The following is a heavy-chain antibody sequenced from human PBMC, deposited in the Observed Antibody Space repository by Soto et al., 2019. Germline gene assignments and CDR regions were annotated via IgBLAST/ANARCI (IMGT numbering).Heavy chain of an antibody. CDR3: ARLRVYCSGGSCYRPFDY. CDR2: IYYSGST. CDR1: GGSISSYY. D-gene: IGHD2-15*01. Sequence: QVQLQGSGPGLVKPSETLSLTCTVSGGSISSYYWSWIRQPPGKGLEWIGYIYYSGSTNYNPALKSRVTISVDTSKNQFSLKLSSVPAADTAVYYCARLRVYCSGGSCYRPFDYWGQGSLVAVCS. J-gene: IGHJ4*02. V-gene: IGHV4-59*01.